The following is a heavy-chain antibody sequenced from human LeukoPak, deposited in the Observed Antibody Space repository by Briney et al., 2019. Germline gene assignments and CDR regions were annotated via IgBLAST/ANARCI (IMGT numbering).Heavy chain of an antibody. D-gene: IGHD5-18*01. V-gene: IGHV4-34*01. J-gene: IGHJ6*03. CDR3: ARASVDTAMVRVLDYYYMDV. CDR1: GGSFSGYY. Sequence: SETLSLTCAVYGGSFSGYYWSWIRQPPGKGLEWIGEINHSGSTNYNPSLKSRVTISVDTSKNQFSLKLSSVTAADTAVYYCARASVDTAMVRVLDYYYMDVWGKGTTVTVSS. CDR2: INHSGST.